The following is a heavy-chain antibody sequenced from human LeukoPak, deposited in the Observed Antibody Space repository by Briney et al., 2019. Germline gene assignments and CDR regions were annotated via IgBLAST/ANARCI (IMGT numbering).Heavy chain of an antibody. J-gene: IGHJ6*02. D-gene: IGHD2-2*01. CDR3: ARALGYCSSTSYPYGMDV. CDR1: GFTFSSYG. Sequence: GGSLRLSCAASGFTFSSYGMHWVRQAPGKGLEWVAVIWYDGSNKYYADSVKGRFTIARDNSKNTLYLQMNSLRAEDTAVYYCARALGYCSSTSYPYGMDVWGQGTTATVSS. V-gene: IGHV3-33*01. CDR2: IWYDGSNK.